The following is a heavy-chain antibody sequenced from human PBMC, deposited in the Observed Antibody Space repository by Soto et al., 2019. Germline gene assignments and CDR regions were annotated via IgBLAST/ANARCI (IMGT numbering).Heavy chain of an antibody. D-gene: IGHD3-3*01. J-gene: IGHJ6*02. Sequence: QVQLVQSGAEVKKPGASVKVSCKASGYTFTSYDINWVRQATGQGLEWMGSMNPNSGNTGYAQKFQGRVTMTRNTSISTAYMELSSLRSEDTAVYYCARLYDFWSGKPSYGMDVWGQGTTVTVSS. V-gene: IGHV1-8*01. CDR1: GYTFTSYD. CDR2: MNPNSGNT. CDR3: ARLYDFWSGKPSYGMDV.